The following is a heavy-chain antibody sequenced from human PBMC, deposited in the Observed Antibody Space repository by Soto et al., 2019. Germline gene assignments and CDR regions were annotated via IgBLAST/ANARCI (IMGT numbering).Heavy chain of an antibody. Sequence: GGSLRLSCAASGFTFSSCGMHWVRQAPGKGLEWVAVVTYEENEIHYADSVKGRFTISRDNSKNMVYLQMDSLRVEDTAVYYCAKEQSSGHWRTPDYWGQGTLVTVSS. J-gene: IGHJ4*02. V-gene: IGHV3-30*18. D-gene: IGHD6-25*01. CDR1: GFTFSSCG. CDR2: VTYEENEI. CDR3: AKEQSSGHWRTPDY.